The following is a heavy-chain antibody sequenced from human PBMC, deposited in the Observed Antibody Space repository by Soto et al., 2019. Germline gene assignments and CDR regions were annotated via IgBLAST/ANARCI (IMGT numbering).Heavy chain of an antibody. Sequence: GGSLRLSCAGSGFTFDGYGMNWVRQAPGKGLEWVSYISSSGSVIYYADSVKGRFTISRDNAKNSLYLQMNSLRAEDTALYYCARESSLDYYYGMDVRGQGTSVTVSS. V-gene: IGHV3-48*03. CDR1: GFTFDGYG. CDR3: ARESSLDYYYGMDV. CDR2: ISSSGSVI. J-gene: IGHJ6*02.